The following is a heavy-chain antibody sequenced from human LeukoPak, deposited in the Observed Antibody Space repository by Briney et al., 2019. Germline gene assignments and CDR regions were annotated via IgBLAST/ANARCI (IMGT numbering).Heavy chain of an antibody. D-gene: IGHD3-16*01. V-gene: IGHV3-53*04. CDR2: IYSGGST. CDR1: GFTVSSNY. CDR3: ASGQGSFYTYYFDY. Sequence: GGSLRLSCAASGFTVSSNYMSWVRQVPGKGLEWVSVIYSGGSTYYGDSVKGRFTISRHNSKNTLYLQMNSLRAEDTAVYYCASGQGSFYTYYFDYWGQGTLVTVSS. J-gene: IGHJ4*02.